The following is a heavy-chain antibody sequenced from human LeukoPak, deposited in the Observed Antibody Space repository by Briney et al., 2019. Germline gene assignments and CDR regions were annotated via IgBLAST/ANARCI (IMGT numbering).Heavy chain of an antibody. J-gene: IGHJ4*02. V-gene: IGHV3-7*01. CDR1: GLTFSSYW. Sequence: GGSLRLSCAASGLTFSSYWMSWVRQAPGKGLEWVANIKQDGSEKYYVDSVKGRFTISRDNAKNSLYLQMNSLRAEDTAVYYCASRRAAGTYYFDYWGQGTLVTVSS. CDR2: IKQDGSEK. CDR3: ASRRAAGTYYFDY. D-gene: IGHD6-13*01.